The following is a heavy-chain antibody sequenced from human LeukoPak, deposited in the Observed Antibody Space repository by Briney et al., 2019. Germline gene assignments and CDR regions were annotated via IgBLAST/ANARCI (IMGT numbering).Heavy chain of an antibody. CDR1: GGSISNYY. CDR2: ISYSGST. Sequence: SETLSLTCTVSGGSISNYYWSWIRQPPGKGLEWIAYISYSGSTNYDPSLKSRVTISIDMSKNQFSLKLSSVTPAYTAVYYCARVTGYMIEDYFDYWGQGTLVTVSS. V-gene: IGHV4-59*01. D-gene: IGHD3-22*01. J-gene: IGHJ4*02. CDR3: ARVTGYMIEDYFDY.